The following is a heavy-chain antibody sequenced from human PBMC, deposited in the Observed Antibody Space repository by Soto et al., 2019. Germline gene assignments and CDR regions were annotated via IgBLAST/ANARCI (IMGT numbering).Heavy chain of an antibody. D-gene: IGHD3-22*01. V-gene: IGHV3-30*03. CDR3: ARWVGGSMFDNSGKYDS. CDR1: GFTFSSNG. Sequence: QVQLVESGGGVVQPGRSLRLTCAASGFTFSSNGMHWVRQPPGKGLEWVALIAYDGIKTYYGDSVMGRFTISRDNSENTLFLQMNSLRAEDTAVYYCARWVGGSMFDNSGKYDSWGQGTLVTVSS. J-gene: IGHJ5*01. CDR2: IAYDGIKT.